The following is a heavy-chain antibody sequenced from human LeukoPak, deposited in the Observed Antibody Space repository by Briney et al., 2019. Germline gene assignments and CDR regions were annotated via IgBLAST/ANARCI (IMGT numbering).Heavy chain of an antibody. CDR1: GGSISSYY. Sequence: SETLSLTCTVSGGSISSYYLSWIRQPPGKRLEWIGYIYYGESTNYNPSLKSRVTISVDTSKNQFSLKLSSVTAADTAVYYCARGSGSYGVVDWFDPWGQGTLVTVSS. V-gene: IGHV4-59*01. D-gene: IGHD3-10*01. J-gene: IGHJ5*02. CDR2: IYYGEST. CDR3: ARGSGSYGVVDWFDP.